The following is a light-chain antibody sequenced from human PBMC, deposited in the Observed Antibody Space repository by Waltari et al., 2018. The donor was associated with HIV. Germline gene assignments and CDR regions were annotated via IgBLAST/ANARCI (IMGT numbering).Light chain of an antibody. J-gene: IGLJ2*01. Sequence: QSALTQPPSVSGSPGQSVTISCTGTSRDVGNYNRVSWYQQPPGTAPKLLIYEVSNRPSGVPDRFSGSKSGHTASLTISGLQTEDEADYYCSSYTSSSTLVFGGGTKLTVL. CDR3: SSYTSSSTLV. CDR1: SRDVGNYNR. CDR2: EVS. V-gene: IGLV2-18*02.